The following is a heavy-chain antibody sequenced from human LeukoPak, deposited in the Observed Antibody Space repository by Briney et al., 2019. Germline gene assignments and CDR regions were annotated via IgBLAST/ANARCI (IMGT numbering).Heavy chain of an antibody. CDR1: GFTFSSYG. Sequence: GGSLRLSCAASGFTFSSYGTNRVRQAPGKGLEWVSGISYSGGSTYYADSVKGRFTISRDNSKNTLYLQMNSLRAEDTAVYYCARDPPSVAGTFDSWGQGTLVTAAS. CDR2: ISYSGGST. J-gene: IGHJ4*02. D-gene: IGHD6-19*01. CDR3: ARDPPSVAGTFDS. V-gene: IGHV3-23*01.